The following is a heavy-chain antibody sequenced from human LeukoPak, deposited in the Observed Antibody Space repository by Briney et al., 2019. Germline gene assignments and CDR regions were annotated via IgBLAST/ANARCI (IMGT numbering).Heavy chain of an antibody. V-gene: IGHV1-69*05. CDR1: GGTFSSYA. J-gene: IGHJ4*02. Sequence: GASVKVSCKASGGTFSSYASSWVRQAPGQGGEGMVRIVHIFGTANYAQKFQGRVTITTDESTSTAYMELSSLRSEDTAVYYCARDRYDSSCYYKDWGQGTLVTVSS. CDR2: IVHIFGTA. CDR3: ARDRYDSSCYYKD. D-gene: IGHD3-22*01.